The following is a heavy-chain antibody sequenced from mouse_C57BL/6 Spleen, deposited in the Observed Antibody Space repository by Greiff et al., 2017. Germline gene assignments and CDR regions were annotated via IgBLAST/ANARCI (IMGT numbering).Heavy chain of an antibody. D-gene: IGHD1-1*01. J-gene: IGHJ4*01. CDR2: IWWDDDK. V-gene: IGHV8-8*01. CDR3: ARIRVAAPTTVVRTRAMDY. CDR1: GFSLSTFGMG. Sequence: QVTLKVSGPGILQPSQTLSLTCSFSGFSLSTFGMGVGWIRQPPGKGLEWLAHIWWDDDKYYNPALKSRLTISKDTSKNQVFLKIANVDTADTATYYCARIRVAAPTTVVRTRAMDYWGQGTSVTVSS.